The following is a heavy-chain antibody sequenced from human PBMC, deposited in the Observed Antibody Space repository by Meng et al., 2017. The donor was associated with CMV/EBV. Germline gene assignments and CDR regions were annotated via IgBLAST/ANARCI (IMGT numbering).Heavy chain of an antibody. CDR2: MNPNSGNT. CDR3: ARDSTYYDFWSGYSSGMDV. Sequence: ASVKVSCKASGYTFTSYDINWVRQATGQGLEWMGWMNPNSGNTGYAQKFQGRVTMTRNTSISTAYVELSSLRSEDTAVYYCARDSTYYDFWSGYSSGMDVWGQGTTVTVSS. D-gene: IGHD3-3*01. V-gene: IGHV1-8*01. J-gene: IGHJ6*02. CDR1: GYTFTSYD.